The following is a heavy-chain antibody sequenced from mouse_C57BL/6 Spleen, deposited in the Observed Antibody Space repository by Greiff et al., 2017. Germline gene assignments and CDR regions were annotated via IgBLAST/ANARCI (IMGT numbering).Heavy chain of an antibody. CDR3: ASLTAYFDY. V-gene: IGHV5-6*02. D-gene: IGHD1-2*01. Sequence: EVMLVESGGDLVKPGGSLKLSCAASGFTFSSYGMSWVRQTPDKRLEWVATISSGGSYTYYPDSVKGRFTISRDNAKNTLYLQMSSLKSEDTAMYYCASLTAYFDYWGQGTTLTVSS. J-gene: IGHJ2*01. CDR2: ISSGGSYT. CDR1: GFTFSSYG.